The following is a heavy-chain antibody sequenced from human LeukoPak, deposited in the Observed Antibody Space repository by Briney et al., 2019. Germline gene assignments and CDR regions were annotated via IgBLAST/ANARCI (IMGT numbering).Heavy chain of an antibody. CDR3: ARHTRPGHSGYENAFDI. CDR2: VFDSGST. V-gene: IGHV4-39*01. Sequence: SETLSLTCTVSGGSISRTSYYWDWLRQPPGKGLEWIGNVFDSGSTHYNPSLKSRVTISVDTSKNQFSLRLSSVPAADTAVYYCARHTRPGHSGYENAFDIWGQGTMVTVSS. D-gene: IGHD5-12*01. CDR1: GGSISRTSYY. J-gene: IGHJ3*02.